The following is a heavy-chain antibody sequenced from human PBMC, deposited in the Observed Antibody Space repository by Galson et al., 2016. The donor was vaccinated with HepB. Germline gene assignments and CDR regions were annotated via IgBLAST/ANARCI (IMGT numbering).Heavy chain of an antibody. D-gene: IGHD3-9*01. CDR1: GFTFSSYA. V-gene: IGHV3-23*01. CDR2: SGSGGPT. J-gene: IGHJ4*02. Sequence: SLRLSCAASGFTFSSYAMSWVRQAPGKGLEWVSSSGSGGPTYYADSVKGRFTISRDNSKNMLFLQMHSLRADDTAVYYCAKSVLEYDILTGYYRRGAYYWGQGTLVTVSS. CDR3: AKSVLEYDILTGYYRRGAYY.